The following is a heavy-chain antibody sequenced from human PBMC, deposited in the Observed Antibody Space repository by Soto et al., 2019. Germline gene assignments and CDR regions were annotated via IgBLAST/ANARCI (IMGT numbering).Heavy chain of an antibody. Sequence: EVQLVESGGGLVQPGGSLRLSCAVSGLTFSNAWMTWVRQAPGKGLEWVGRIKSKTDGGTTDYAAPVKGRFTISGDDSKNTLYLQMNSLKTEDTAVYYCTTQYYYDDSGSLLTWGQGTLVTVSS. CDR2: IKSKTDGGTT. V-gene: IGHV3-15*01. J-gene: IGHJ5*02. D-gene: IGHD3-22*01. CDR1: GLTFSNAW. CDR3: TTQYYYDDSGSLLT.